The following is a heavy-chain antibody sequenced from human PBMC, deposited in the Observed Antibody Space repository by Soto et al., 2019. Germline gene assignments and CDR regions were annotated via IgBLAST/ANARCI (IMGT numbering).Heavy chain of an antibody. D-gene: IGHD3-10*01. CDR3: VKQSGSGSYSNVGSGGPFDY. J-gene: IGHJ4*02. Sequence: GGSLRLAGAASGFTLNNYGMHWVRQAPGKGLEWVVVISFDGGNTVYADSVKGRFTISRDNSKDTLYLQMTSLRAEDTAVYYCVKQSGSGSYSNVGSGGPFDYCGQGT. CDR1: GFTLNNYG. CDR2: ISFDGGNT. V-gene: IGHV3-30*18.